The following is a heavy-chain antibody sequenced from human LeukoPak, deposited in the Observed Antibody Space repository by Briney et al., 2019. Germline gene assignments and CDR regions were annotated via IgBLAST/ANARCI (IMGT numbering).Heavy chain of an antibody. CDR2: ISGSGGYT. CDR1: GFTFSSYS. CDR3: AKGDRFSLSYYYDSSGSLFDY. Sequence: GGSLRLSCAASGFTFSSYSMSWVRQAPGKGLQWVSTISGSGGYTYYAYSVKGRFTISRNNSKNTLYLQMNSLRAETTAIYYGAKGDRFSLSYYYDSSGSLFDYWDQGTLVTVSS. V-gene: IGHV3-23*01. J-gene: IGHJ4*02. D-gene: IGHD3-22*01.